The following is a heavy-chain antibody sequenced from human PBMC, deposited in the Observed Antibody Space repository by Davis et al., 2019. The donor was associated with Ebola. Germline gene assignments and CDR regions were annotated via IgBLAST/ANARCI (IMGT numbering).Heavy chain of an antibody. CDR1: GFTLSSHG. J-gene: IGHJ4*02. CDR3: ADVDTAMVDY. Sequence: GESLKISCAASGFTLSSHGMHWVRQAPGKGLEWVAGLGSDEKDKFYADSVKGRFIVSRDNSKNTLYVEMNSLRGDDTAVYYCADVDTAMVDYWGQGTLVTVSS. CDR2: LGSDEKDK. D-gene: IGHD5-18*01. V-gene: IGHV3-33*01.